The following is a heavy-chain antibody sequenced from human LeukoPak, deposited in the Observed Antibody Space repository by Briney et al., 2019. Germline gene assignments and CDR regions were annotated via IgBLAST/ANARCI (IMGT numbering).Heavy chain of an antibody. V-gene: IGHV4-39*01. CDR3: ARHGRDYDILTGYTVPSYFDY. CDR1: GTSISSSSYS. D-gene: IGHD3-9*01. Sequence: PSEPLSLTCTASGTSISSSSYSWAWIRQPPGKGRGGIGSIYYGGSTYYNPSLKSRVTISVDTSRNQFSLKLSSVTAADTAVYYCARHGRDYDILTGYTVPSYFDYWGQGTLVTASS. J-gene: IGHJ4*02. CDR2: IYYGGST.